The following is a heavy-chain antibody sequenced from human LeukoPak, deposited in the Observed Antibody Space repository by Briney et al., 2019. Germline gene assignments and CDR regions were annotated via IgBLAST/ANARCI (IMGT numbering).Heavy chain of an antibody. CDR1: GFTFNTYS. J-gene: IGHJ6*04. D-gene: IGHD1-26*01. V-gene: IGHV3-21*01. Sequence: GGSLRLSCAASGFTFNTYSMSWVRQAPGKGLEWVSIISRTSESIFYADSVKGRFTISRDNAKNSLYLQMNSLRAEDTAVYYCARDPMDLVIVGATTRGTTDVWGKGTTVTVSS. CDR3: ARDPMDLVIVGATTRGTTDV. CDR2: ISRTSESI.